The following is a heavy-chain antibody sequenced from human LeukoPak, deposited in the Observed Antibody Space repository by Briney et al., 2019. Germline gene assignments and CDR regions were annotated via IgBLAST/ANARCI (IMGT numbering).Heavy chain of an antibody. CDR2: INYGGTT. CDR1: GGSISSSNYF. J-gene: IGHJ4*02. V-gene: IGHV4-39*07. D-gene: IGHD3-22*01. Sequence: SETLSLTCTVSGGSISSSNYFWSWIRQPPGQELEWIASINYGGTTYYNPSLKSRVTISVDTSRNQFSLRLNSVTAADTAVYYCARVFSDSSGYPFDHWGQGALVTVSS. CDR3: ARVFSDSSGYPFDH.